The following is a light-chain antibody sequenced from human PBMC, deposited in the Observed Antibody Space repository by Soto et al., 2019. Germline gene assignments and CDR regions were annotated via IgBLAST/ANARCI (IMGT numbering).Light chain of an antibody. CDR2: DVS. Sequence: QSALTQPRSVSGSPGQSVTISCTGTSSDVGGYNYVSWYQQNPGKAPKLMIYDVSKRPSGVPDRFSGSKSGNTASLTISGLQAEDEADYYCCSYAGTYTLRLVGGGTKLTVL. CDR1: SSDVGGYNY. J-gene: IGLJ2*01. V-gene: IGLV2-11*01. CDR3: CSYAGTYTLRL.